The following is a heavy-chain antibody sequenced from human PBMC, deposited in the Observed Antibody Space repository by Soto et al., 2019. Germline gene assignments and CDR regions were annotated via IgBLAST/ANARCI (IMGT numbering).Heavy chain of an antibody. J-gene: IGHJ2*01. V-gene: IGHV3-7*01. CDR3: ARAPRSGQYFDF. Sequence: EVQLVESGGGLVQPGGSLRLSCAASGFTFSSYWMSWVRQAPGKGLECVAHTKYDGSDRYYVDSVKGRFTIYRDNAQNSLYLQLNSLRVEDTAVYYCARAPRSGQYFDFWGRGTLVTVSS. CDR1: GFTFSSYW. D-gene: IGHD3-10*01. CDR2: TKYDGSDR.